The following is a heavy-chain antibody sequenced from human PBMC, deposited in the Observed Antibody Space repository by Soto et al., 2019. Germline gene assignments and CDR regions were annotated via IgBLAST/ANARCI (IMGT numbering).Heavy chain of an antibody. V-gene: IGHV1-69*14. CDR1: GGTFSTYA. CDR3: EMRDSRGYYSLHWYCDI. D-gene: IGHD3-22*01. J-gene: IGHJ2*01. CDR2: VIPCFGRA. Sequence: QVQLVQSGAEVKKPGSSVKVSCKASGGTFSTYAISWVRQAPGQGLEWIGGVIPCFGRAEYAQKLQGRGKLTADKSTSTAQMELSILRSADTAISYCEMRDSRGYYSLHWYCDIWGLGTLVTVSS.